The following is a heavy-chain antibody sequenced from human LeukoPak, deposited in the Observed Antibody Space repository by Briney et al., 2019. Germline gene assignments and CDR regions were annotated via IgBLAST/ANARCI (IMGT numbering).Heavy chain of an antibody. D-gene: IGHD2-2*01. CDR3: AKDSAEYQLKTVYFDY. V-gene: IGHV3-30*02. Sequence: PGGSLRLSCAASGFTFGSYGMHWVRQAPGKGLEWVAFIRYDGSNKYYADSVKGRFTISRDNSKNTLYLQMNSLRAEDTAVYYCAKDSAEYQLKTVYFDYWGQGTLVTVSS. CDR1: GFTFGSYG. J-gene: IGHJ4*02. CDR2: IRYDGSNK.